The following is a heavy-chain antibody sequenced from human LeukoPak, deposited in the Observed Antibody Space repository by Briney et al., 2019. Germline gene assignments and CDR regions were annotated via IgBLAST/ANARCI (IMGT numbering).Heavy chain of an antibody. V-gene: IGHV1-18*01. J-gene: IGHJ4*02. CDR2: ISAYNGNT. CDR1: GGTFSSYA. Sequence: ASVKVSCKASGGTFSSYAISWVRQAPGQGLEWMGWISAYNGNTNYAQKLQGRVTMTTDTSTSTAYMELRSLRSDDTAVYYCARESERAYYDFWSGYPTFDYWGQGTLVTVSS. D-gene: IGHD3-3*01. CDR3: ARESERAYYDFWSGYPTFDY.